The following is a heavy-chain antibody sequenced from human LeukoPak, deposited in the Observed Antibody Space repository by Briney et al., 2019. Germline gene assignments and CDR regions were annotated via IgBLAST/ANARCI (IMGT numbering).Heavy chain of an antibody. J-gene: IGHJ4*02. Sequence: PGGSLRLSCAASGFTFSSYGMHWVRQAPGKGLEWVAVISYDGSNKYYADSVKGRFTISRDNSKNTLYLQMNSLRAEDTAVYYCAKDRRAVAGPLSYWGQGTLVIVSS. V-gene: IGHV3-30*18. CDR2: ISYDGSNK. D-gene: IGHD6-19*01. CDR3: AKDRRAVAGPLSY. CDR1: GFTFSSYG.